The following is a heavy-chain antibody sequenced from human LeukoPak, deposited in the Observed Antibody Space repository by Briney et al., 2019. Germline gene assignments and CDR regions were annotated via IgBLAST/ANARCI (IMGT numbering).Heavy chain of an antibody. V-gene: IGHV1-2*04. CDR3: ARDHERIAAAGIRGLVDY. J-gene: IGHJ4*02. CDR2: INPNSGGT. CDR1: GYTFTGYY. Sequence: GASVKVSCKTSGYTFTGYYMHWVRQAPGQGLEWMGWINPNSGGTNYAQKFQGWVTMTRDTSISTAYMELRSLRSDDTAVYYCARDHERIAAAGIRGLVDYWGQGTLVTVSS. D-gene: IGHD6-13*01.